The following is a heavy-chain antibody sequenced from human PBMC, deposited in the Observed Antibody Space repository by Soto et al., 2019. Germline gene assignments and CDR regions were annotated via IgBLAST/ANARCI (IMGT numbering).Heavy chain of an antibody. J-gene: IGHJ6*02. V-gene: IGHV4-30-2*01. Sequence: QLKLQESGSGVVKPSQTLSLTCAVSGGAVSSGVFSWNWIRQRPGQGLEWIGHISHGGSPHYTPSLRGRVSISVDRSTNVISLNLTSMTPADAAVYFCARGHYYYAMDVWGQGTTVTVSS. CDR1: GGAVSSGVFS. CDR3: ARGHYYYAMDV. CDR2: ISHGGSP.